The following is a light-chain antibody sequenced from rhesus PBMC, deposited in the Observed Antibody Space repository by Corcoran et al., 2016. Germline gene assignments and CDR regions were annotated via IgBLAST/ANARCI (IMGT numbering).Light chain of an antibody. CDR2: KGS. J-gene: IGKJ1*01. V-gene: IGKV1-22*01. CDR3: QEYSSRPRA. CDR1: QGISSW. Sequence: DIQMTQSPSSLSAFVGDTVTITCRASQGISSWLAWYQQKPGKAPKTLIYKGSNLQSGEPSRFSGSGSGTDFTLTISSLQSEDFAIYYCQEYSSRPRAFGQGTKVEIK.